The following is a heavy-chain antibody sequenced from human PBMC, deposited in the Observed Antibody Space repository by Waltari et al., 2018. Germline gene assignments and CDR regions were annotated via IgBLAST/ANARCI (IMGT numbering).Heavy chain of an antibody. Sequence: QVQLQESGPGLVKPSETLSLTCTVSGGSISSYYWSWIRQPPGKGLEWIGYIYYSGSTNSNPSLKSRVTISVDTSKNQFSLKLSSVTAADTAVYYCARGGCSGGSCYWFWWFDPWGQGTLVTVSS. CDR3: ARGGCSGGSCYWFWWFDP. D-gene: IGHD2-15*01. V-gene: IGHV4-59*01. CDR2: IYYSGST. CDR1: GGSISSYY. J-gene: IGHJ5*02.